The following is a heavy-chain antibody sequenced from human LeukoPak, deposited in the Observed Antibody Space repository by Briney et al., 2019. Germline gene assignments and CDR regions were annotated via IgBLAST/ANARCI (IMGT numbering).Heavy chain of an antibody. J-gene: IGHJ4*02. V-gene: IGHV3-30*18. CDR2: ISYDGSNK. D-gene: IGHD6-13*01. Sequence: GGSLRLSCAASGFTFSSYGMHWDRQAPGTGLEWVAVISYDGSNKYYADSVKGRFTISRDNSKNTLYLQMNSLRAEDTAVYYCAKPDSSSWYGNVDYWGQGTLVTVSS. CDR3: AKPDSSSWYGNVDY. CDR1: GFTFSSYG.